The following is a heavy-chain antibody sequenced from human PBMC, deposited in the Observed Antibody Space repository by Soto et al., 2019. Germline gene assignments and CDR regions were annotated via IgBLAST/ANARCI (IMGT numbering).Heavy chain of an antibody. J-gene: IGHJ4*02. CDR1: GGSITTGGSY. V-gene: IGHV4-31*03. CDR2: IYHSGNT. Sequence: SETLSLTCTVSGGSITTGGSYWSWIRQHPGKGLEWNGNIYHSGNTYYNPSLKSRLTISVDTSKNHFSLMVDSVTAADTAVYYCARARFQVLYGKPYFDSWGEGTLVTVSS. CDR3: ARARFQVLYGKPYFDS. D-gene: IGHD2-2*02.